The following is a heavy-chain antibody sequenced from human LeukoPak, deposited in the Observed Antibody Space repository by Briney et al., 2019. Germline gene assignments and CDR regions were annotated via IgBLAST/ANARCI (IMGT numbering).Heavy chain of an antibody. Sequence: GASVKVSCKASGGTFGGYGISWVRLAPEQGLEWMGGIIPIFDSPNYAQKFLGRLSITADESTGTAYMELSSLKSDDTAMNYCARWGHSTLDYYFDYWGQGTLVTVSS. CDR1: GGTFGGYG. CDR2: IIPIFDSP. D-gene: IGHD3/OR15-3a*01. V-gene: IGHV1-69*13. J-gene: IGHJ4*02. CDR3: ARWGHSTLDYYFDY.